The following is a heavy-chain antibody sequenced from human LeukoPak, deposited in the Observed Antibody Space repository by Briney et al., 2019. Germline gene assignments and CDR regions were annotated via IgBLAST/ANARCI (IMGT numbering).Heavy chain of an antibody. CDR3: ARDHEPMGAYYYYMDV. D-gene: IGHD3-10*01. CDR1: GYTFTGYY. Sequence: ASVKVSCKTSGYTFTGYYLHWVRQAPGQGLEWMGWINPNSGGTNYAQKFQGRVTMTRDTSFSTAYMELSRLRSDDSAVYYCARDHEPMGAYYYYMDVWGKGTTVTISS. CDR2: INPNSGGT. V-gene: IGHV1-2*02. J-gene: IGHJ6*03.